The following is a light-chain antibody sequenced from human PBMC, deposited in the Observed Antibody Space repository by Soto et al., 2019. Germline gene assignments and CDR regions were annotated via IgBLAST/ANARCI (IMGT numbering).Light chain of an antibody. Sequence: QSALTQPPSASGSPGQSVTISCTGTSSDVGGYNYVSWYQQHPGKAPKLMIYEVSKRPSGVPARFSGSKSGNTASLAVSGLHAEDEADYYCSSYAGSNNFVFGTGTKVTVL. CDR2: EVS. CDR3: SSYAGSNNFV. J-gene: IGLJ1*01. CDR1: SSDVGGYNY. V-gene: IGLV2-8*01.